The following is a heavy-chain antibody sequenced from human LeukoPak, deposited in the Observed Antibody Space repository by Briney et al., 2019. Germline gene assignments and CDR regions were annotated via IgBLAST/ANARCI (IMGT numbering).Heavy chain of an antibody. D-gene: IGHD3-10*01. CDR1: GFTFSSYW. CDR3: ARVRGVAPREYYYYMDV. V-gene: IGHV3-7*01. CDR2: IKQDGSEK. J-gene: IGHJ6*03. Sequence: PGGSLRLSCAASGFTFSSYWMSWVRQAPGKGLEWVANIKQDGSEKYYVDSVKGRFTISRDNAKNSLYLQMNSLRAEDTAVYYCARVRGVAPREYYYYMDVWGKGTTVTVSS.